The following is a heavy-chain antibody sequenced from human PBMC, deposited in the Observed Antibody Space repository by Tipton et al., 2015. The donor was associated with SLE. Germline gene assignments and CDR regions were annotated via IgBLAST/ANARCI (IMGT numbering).Heavy chain of an antibody. CDR2: VYHSGST. CDR3: ARDLYPYGMEV. J-gene: IGHJ6*02. Sequence: LRLSCTVSGYSISSDYYWGWIRQPPGKGLEWIGSVYHSGSTYYNPSLKSRVTISVDTSKNQFSLKLNSVTAADTAVYYCARDLYPYGMEVWGQGTTVTVSS. CDR1: GYSISSDYY. D-gene: IGHD3-10*01. V-gene: IGHV4-38-2*02.